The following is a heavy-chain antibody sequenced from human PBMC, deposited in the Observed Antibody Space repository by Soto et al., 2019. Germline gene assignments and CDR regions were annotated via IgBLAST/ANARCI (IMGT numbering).Heavy chain of an antibody. CDR1: GFSFSSYS. J-gene: IGHJ5*02. Sequence: EVQLVESGGGLVKPGGSLRLSCAASGFSFSSYSMNWVRQAPGKGLEWVSSISSSASHINYADSVKGRFTISRDNAKNSLYLQMNSRRAEDTAVYYCARGYTGYCSGGTCYWFDPWGQGTLVTVSS. CDR2: ISSSASHI. CDR3: ARGYTGYCSGGTCYWFDP. D-gene: IGHD2-15*01. V-gene: IGHV3-21*06.